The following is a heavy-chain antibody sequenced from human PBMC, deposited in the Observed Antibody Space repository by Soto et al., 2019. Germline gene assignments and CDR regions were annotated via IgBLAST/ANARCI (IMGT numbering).Heavy chain of an antibody. J-gene: IGHJ4*02. Sequence: SETLSLTCTVSGGSISSSSYYWGWIRQPPGKGLEWIGSIYYSGSTYYNPSLKSRVTISVDTSKNQFSLKLSSVTAADTAVYYCARQIKSTMSFDYWGQGTLVTSPQ. CDR3: ARQIKSTMSFDY. CDR1: GGSISSSSYY. CDR2: IYYSGST. V-gene: IGHV4-39*01. D-gene: IGHD3-22*01.